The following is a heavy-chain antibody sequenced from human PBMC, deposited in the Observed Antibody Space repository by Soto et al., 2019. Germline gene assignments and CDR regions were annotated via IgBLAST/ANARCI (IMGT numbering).Heavy chain of an antibody. D-gene: IGHD6-19*01. CDR1: GFTFSSYA. CDR2: ISGSGGST. Sequence: EVQLLESGGGLVQPGGSLRLSCAASGFTFSSYAMSWVRQAPGKGLEWVSAISGSGGSTYYADSVKGRFTISRDNSKNTLYLQMNSLRAEDTAVYYCAKDGSAGSGWKYYYYYGMDVWGQGTTVTVSS. J-gene: IGHJ6*02. CDR3: AKDGSAGSGWKYYYYYGMDV. V-gene: IGHV3-23*01.